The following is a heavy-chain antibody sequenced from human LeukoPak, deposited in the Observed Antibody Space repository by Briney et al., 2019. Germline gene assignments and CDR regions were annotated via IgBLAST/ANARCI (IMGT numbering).Heavy chain of an antibody. CDR1: GYTFTGYY. Sequence: ASVKVSCKASGYTFTGYYMHWVRQAPGQGLEWMGWIIPNSGGTNYAQKFQGRVTMTRDTSISTAYMELSRLRSDDTAVYYCARGCSGGSCQYYYGMDVWGQGTTVTVSS. CDR2: IIPNSGGT. V-gene: IGHV1-2*02. J-gene: IGHJ6*02. D-gene: IGHD2-15*01. CDR3: ARGCSGGSCQYYYGMDV.